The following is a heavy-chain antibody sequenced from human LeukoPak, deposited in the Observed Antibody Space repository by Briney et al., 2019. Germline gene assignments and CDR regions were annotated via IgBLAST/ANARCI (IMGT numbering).Heavy chain of an antibody. CDR3: ARVSAVVRGVIDFFDY. V-gene: IGHV4-39*07. J-gene: IGHJ4*02. Sequence: PSETLSLTCTVSGGSISSSSYYWGWIRQPPGKGLEWIGSIYHSGSTYYNPSLKSRVTISVDTSKNQFSLKLSSVTAADTAVYYCARVSAVVRGVIDFFDYWGQGTLVTVSS. CDR1: GGSISSSSYY. CDR2: IYHSGST. D-gene: IGHD3-10*01.